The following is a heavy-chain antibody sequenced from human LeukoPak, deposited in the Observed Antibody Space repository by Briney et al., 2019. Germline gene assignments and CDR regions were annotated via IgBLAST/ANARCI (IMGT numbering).Heavy chain of an antibody. CDR3: ASARTSSRSWFTFDY. CDR2: IYYSGST. V-gene: IGHV4-39*01. D-gene: IGHD6-13*01. J-gene: IGHJ4*02. CDR1: GGSISSSSYY. Sequence: SETLSLTCTVSGGSISSSSYYWGWIRQPPGKGLEWIGSIYYSGSTYYNPSLKSRVTISVDTSRNQLSLKLSSATAADTAVYYCASARTSSRSWFTFDYWGQGILVTVSS.